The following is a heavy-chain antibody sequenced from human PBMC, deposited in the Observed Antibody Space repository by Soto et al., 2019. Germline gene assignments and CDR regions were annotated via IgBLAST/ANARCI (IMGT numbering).Heavy chain of an antibody. V-gene: IGHV5-51*01. CDR3: ASALDYYDSSGYYSPYAFDI. Sequence: GESLKISCKGSGYSFTSYWIGWVRQMPGKGLEWMGIIYPGDSDTRYSPSFQGQVTISADKSISTAYLQWSSLKASDTAMYYCASALDYYDSSGYYSPYAFDIWGQGTMVTVSS. CDR1: GYSFTSYW. J-gene: IGHJ3*02. D-gene: IGHD3-22*01. CDR2: IYPGDSDT.